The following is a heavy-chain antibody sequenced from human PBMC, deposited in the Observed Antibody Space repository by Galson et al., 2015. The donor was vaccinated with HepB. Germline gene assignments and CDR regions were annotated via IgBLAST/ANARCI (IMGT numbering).Heavy chain of an antibody. D-gene: IGHD6-13*01. CDR1: GGTFSSYA. V-gene: IGHV1-69*13. Sequence: SVKVSCKASGGTFSSYAIRWVRQAPGQGLEWMGGIIPIFGTANYAQKFQGRVTITADESTSTAYMELSSLRSEDTAVYYCASEAAAGANWFDPWGQGALVTVSS. J-gene: IGHJ5*02. CDR2: IIPIFGTA. CDR3: ASEAAAGANWFDP.